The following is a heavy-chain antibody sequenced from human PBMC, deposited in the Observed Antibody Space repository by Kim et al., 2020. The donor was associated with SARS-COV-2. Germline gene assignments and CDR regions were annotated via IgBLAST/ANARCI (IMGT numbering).Heavy chain of an antibody. J-gene: IGHJ3*02. CDR2: ISYDGSNK. CDR3: ARDSAIVVVVAAAPMDAFDI. CDR1: GFTFSSYA. D-gene: IGHD2-15*01. V-gene: IGHV3-30*04. Sequence: GGSLRLSCAASGFTFSSYAMHWVRQAPGKGLEWVAVISYDGSNKYYVDSVKGRFTISRDNSKNTLYLQMNSLRAEDTAVYYCARDSAIVVVVAAAPMDAFDIWGQGTMVTVSS.